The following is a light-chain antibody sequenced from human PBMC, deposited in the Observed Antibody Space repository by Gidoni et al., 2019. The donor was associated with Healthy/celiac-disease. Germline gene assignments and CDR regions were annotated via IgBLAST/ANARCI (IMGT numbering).Light chain of an antibody. CDR3: QQYDNLPYT. Sequence: SPSSLSACVGDRVTITCQASQDISNYLNWYQQKPGKAPKLLIYDASNLETGVPSRFSGSGTGTDFTFTLCRLQPEDIATSYCQQYDNLPYTFGQGTKLEIK. J-gene: IGKJ2*01. CDR2: DAS. CDR1: QDISNY. V-gene: IGKV1-33*01.